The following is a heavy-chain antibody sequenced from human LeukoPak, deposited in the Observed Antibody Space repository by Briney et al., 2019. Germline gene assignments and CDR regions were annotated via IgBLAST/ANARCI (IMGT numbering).Heavy chain of an antibody. CDR1: GFTFSSYS. J-gene: IGHJ4*02. D-gene: IGHD5/OR15-5a*01. CDR2: ISSSSSYI. V-gene: IGHV3-21*06. CDR3: TREGGSTDAGF. Sequence: GGSLRLSCAASGFTFSSYSMNWVRQAPGKGLEWVSSISSSSSYIYYADSVKGRFTISRDNGKNSVYLEMNSLRDDDTAVYYCTREGGSTDAGFWGQGTLVTVSS.